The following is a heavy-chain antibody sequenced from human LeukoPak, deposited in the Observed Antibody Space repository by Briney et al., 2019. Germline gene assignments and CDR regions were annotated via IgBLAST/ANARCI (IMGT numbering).Heavy chain of an antibody. CDR3: TAKTGTSSPNYYYYYYMDV. V-gene: IGHV3-15*01. D-gene: IGHD1-7*01. Sequence: PGGSLRLSCAASGFTFSNAWMSWVRQAPGKGLEWVGRIKSKTDGGTTDYAAPVKGRFTISRDDSKNTLYLQMNSLKTEDTAVYYCTAKTGTSSPNYYYYYYMDVWGKGTTVTVSS. CDR1: GFTFSNAW. J-gene: IGHJ6*03. CDR2: IKSKTDGGTT.